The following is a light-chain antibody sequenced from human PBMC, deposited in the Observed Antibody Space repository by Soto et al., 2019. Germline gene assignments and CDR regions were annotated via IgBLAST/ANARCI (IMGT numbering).Light chain of an antibody. Sequence: DIVMTQSPDSLAVSLGERPTIHCKSSQSVLYNSNNKNYLAWYRQKPGQPPKLIIYWASVRESGVPDRISGSGSGTDFTLTISSLQAEDVAVYYCQQYYSTPPYTFGQGTKLEIK. V-gene: IGKV4-1*01. CDR1: QSVLYNSNNKNY. CDR3: QQYYSTPPYT. J-gene: IGKJ2*01. CDR2: WAS.